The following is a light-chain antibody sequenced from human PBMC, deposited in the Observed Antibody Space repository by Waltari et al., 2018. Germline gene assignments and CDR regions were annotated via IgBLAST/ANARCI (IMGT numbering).Light chain of an antibody. CDR2: AAS. CDR1: QNINNW. V-gene: IGKV1-12*01. CDR3: QQFSTLPT. Sequence: DIQMTQSPSSVSASVGDRVTITCRASQNINNWLAWYQQKPGQAPKLLIYAASSLQRGVPSRFSGSASGADFTLTISSLQPEDFATYYCQQFSTLPTFGQGTKLEI. J-gene: IGKJ2*01.